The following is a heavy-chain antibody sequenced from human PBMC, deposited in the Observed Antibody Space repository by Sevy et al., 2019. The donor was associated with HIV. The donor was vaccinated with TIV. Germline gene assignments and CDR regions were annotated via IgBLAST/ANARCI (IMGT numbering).Heavy chain of an antibody. CDR1: GFSFSSYG. V-gene: IGHV3-30*02. J-gene: IGHJ4*02. CDR3: VKEGGGEGGDH. CDR2: IQYDGSNK. D-gene: IGHD2-21*01. Sequence: GGSLRLSCAASGFSFSSYGMYWVRQAPGKGLGWMSYIQYDGSNKDYADSVKGRFTIPRNNSKNTLYLQMNSLRVEDTAVFYWVKEGGGEGGDHWGQGTLVTVSS.